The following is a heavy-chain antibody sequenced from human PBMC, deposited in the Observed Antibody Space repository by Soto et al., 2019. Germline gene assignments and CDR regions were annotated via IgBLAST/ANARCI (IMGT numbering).Heavy chain of an antibody. Sequence: QITLKESGPTLVKPTQTLTLTCTFSGFSLSTSGVGVGWIRQPPGKALEWLALIYWNDDKRYSPSLKSRLTITKATSKNQVVLTMTNMDPVDTATYYCAHRPADYYDILTGGGMGYFDYWGQGTLVTVSS. V-gene: IGHV2-5*01. CDR2: IYWNDDK. CDR1: GFSLSTSGVG. D-gene: IGHD3-9*01. CDR3: AHRPADYYDILTGGGMGYFDY. J-gene: IGHJ4*02.